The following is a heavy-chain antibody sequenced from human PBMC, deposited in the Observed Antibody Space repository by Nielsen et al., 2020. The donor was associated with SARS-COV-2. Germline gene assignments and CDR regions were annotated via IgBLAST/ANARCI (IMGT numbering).Heavy chain of an antibody. Sequence: GSLRLSCTVSGGSISSYYWSWIRQPPGKGLEWIGYSYYSGSTNYNPSLKSRVTISVDPSKKQFSLKLISVTAADTAVYYCARHLRDFGSGTLNIAFDYWGQGTLVTVSS. CDR3: ARHLRDFGSGTLNIAFDY. D-gene: IGHD3-10*01. J-gene: IGHJ4*02. V-gene: IGHV4-59*08. CDR2: SYYSGST. CDR1: GGSISSYY.